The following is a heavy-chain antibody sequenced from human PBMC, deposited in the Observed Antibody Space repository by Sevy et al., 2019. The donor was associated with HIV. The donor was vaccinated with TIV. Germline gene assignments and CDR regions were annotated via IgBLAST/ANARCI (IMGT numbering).Heavy chain of an antibody. CDR2: ISAYNGNT. J-gene: IGHJ3*02. Sequence: ASVKVSCKASGYTFTSYGISWVRQAPGQGLEWMGWISAYNGNTNYAQKLQGRVTMTTDTSTSTAYMELRSLRSDDTAVYYCAGGITIFGVVTPPIAFDIWGQGTMVTVSS. CDR3: AGGITIFGVVTPPIAFDI. CDR1: GYTFTSYG. V-gene: IGHV1-18*04. D-gene: IGHD3-3*01.